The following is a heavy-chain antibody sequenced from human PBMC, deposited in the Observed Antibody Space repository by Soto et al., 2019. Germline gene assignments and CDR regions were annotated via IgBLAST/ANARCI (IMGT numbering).Heavy chain of an antibody. V-gene: IGHV3-15*01. CDR3: TTINTIIVVVPAAIRAEYFQH. D-gene: IGHD2-2*02. J-gene: IGHJ1*01. Sequence: GGSLRLSCAASGFTFSNAWMSWVRQAPGKGLEWVGHIKSKTDGGTTDYAAPVKGRFTISRDDSKNTLYLQMNSLKTEDTAVYYCTTINTIIVVVPAAIRAEYFQHWGQGTLVTVSS. CDR1: GFTFSNAW. CDR2: IKSKTDGGTT.